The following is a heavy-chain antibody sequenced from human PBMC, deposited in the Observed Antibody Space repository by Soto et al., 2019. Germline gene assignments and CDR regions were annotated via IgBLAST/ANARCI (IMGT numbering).Heavy chain of an antibody. CDR1: GFTFSSYG. Sequence: QVQLVESGGGVVQPGRSLRLSCAASGFTFSSYGMHWVRQAPGKGLEWVAVISYDGSNKYYADSVKGRFTISRDNSKNTLYLQMNSLRAEDTAVYYCASTLNTHRIAVAGTKRVLVDYWGQGTLVTVSS. CDR3: ASTLNTHRIAVAGTKRVLVDY. J-gene: IGHJ4*02. V-gene: IGHV3-30*03. D-gene: IGHD6-19*01. CDR2: ISYDGSNK.